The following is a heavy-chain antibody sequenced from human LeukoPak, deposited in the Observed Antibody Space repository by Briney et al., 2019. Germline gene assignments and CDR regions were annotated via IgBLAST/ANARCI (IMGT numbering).Heavy chain of an antibody. J-gene: IGHJ6*02. CDR3: ATGHYGGTHYYYGMDV. D-gene: IGHD4-23*01. Sequence: GASVKVSCKVSGYTLTELSMHWVRQAPGKGLEWMGGFDPEDGETIYAQKFQGRVTMTEDTSTDTAYMELSSLRSEDTAVYYCATGHYGGTHYYYGMDVWGQGTTVTVSS. CDR1: GYTLTELS. CDR2: FDPEDGET. V-gene: IGHV1-24*01.